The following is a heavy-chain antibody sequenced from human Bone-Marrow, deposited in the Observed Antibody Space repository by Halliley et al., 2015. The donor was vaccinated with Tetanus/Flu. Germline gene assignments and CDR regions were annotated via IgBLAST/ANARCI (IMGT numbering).Heavy chain of an antibody. CDR2: IYYSGST. CDR1: GGSISSDY. J-gene: IGHJ5*02. Sequence: LRLSCTVSGGSISSDYWTWIRQPPGKALDWIGYIYYSGSTDYNPSLKSRVPISLDTSNNQFSRRLRSVTAADWAVYYCARASTSGWFVPGGQGPLVPV. CDR3: ARASTSGWFVP. V-gene: IGHV4-59*01. D-gene: IGHD2-2*01.